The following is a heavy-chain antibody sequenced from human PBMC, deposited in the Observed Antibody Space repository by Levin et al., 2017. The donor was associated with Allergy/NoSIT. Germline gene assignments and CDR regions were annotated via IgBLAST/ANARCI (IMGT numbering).Heavy chain of an antibody. V-gene: IGHV4-39*01. Sequence: SQTLSLTCTVSGGSISSSSYYWGWIRQPPGKGLEWIGGIYYTGSTYYNPSLKSRVTISVDTSKNQFSLKVSSVTAADTAVYYCARLKTSSSWPTQNNWFDPWGQGTLVAVSS. J-gene: IGHJ5*02. CDR2: IYYTGST. CDR3: ARLKTSSSWPTQNNWFDP. D-gene: IGHD6-13*01. CDR1: GGSISSSSYY.